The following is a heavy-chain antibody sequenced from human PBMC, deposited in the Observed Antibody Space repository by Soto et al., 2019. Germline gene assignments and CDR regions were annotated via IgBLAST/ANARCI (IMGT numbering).Heavy chain of an antibody. CDR1: GETLNSNP. V-gene: IGHV1-69*01. D-gene: IGHD2-15*01. CDR3: ARKSGRDCQSGGGCFSLDV. CDR2: IVPLSDRT. Sequence: QVQLVQSGAEVKQPGSSLKVSCKVFGETLNSNPIGWVRQAPGQGLEWVGGIVPLSDRTNYAQELQGRVTVTADGSTSTVYMELSNLKSDDTAVYYCARKSGRDCQSGGGCFSLDVWGQGSLITVSS. J-gene: IGHJ4*02.